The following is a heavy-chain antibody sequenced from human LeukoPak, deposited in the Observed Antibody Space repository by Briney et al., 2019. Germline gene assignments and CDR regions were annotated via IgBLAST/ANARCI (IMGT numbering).Heavy chain of an antibody. CDR2: IYYDGTT. V-gene: IGHV4-39*07. Sequence: PSETLSLTCTVSGDSTSSRSDYWGWIRQPPGKGLEWIGNIYYDGTTYYNPSLKSRVTISVDTSKNQFSLKLNSVTAADTAVYYCARDRHYGDFDYWGQGTLVTVSS. D-gene: IGHD4-17*01. CDR1: GDSTSSRSDY. CDR3: ARDRHYGDFDY. J-gene: IGHJ4*02.